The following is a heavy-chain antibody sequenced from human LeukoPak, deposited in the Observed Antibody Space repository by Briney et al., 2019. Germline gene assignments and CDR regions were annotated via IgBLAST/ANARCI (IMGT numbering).Heavy chain of an antibody. V-gene: IGHV3-74*01. D-gene: IGHD4-17*01. CDR1: GLNIRNYW. CDR3: ARETTVSREWYFDL. J-gene: IGHJ2*01. Sequence: GGSLRLSCALSGLNIRNYWMHWVRQAPGKGLVWVSRMNDDGSGISYADSVKGRFTISRDHAKNTLYLQMNSLRAEDTAVYYCARETTVSREWYFDLWGRGTLVSVAS. CDR2: MNDDGSGI.